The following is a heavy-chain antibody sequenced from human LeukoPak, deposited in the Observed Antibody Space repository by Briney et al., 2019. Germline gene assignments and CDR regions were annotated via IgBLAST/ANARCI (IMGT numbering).Heavy chain of an antibody. CDR2: INLSFNPGVDVT. CDR1: GYTFSSYH. CDR3: ARAWESIAGYYFDY. J-gene: IGHJ4*02. V-gene: IGHV1-46*01. Sequence: GASVKVSCKASGYTFSSYHIHWVRQAPGQGLEWMGKINLSFNPGVDVTSYAQKFQGRVTMTRDTSTNTVYMELSSLRSEDTAVYYCARAWESIAGYYFDYWGQGTLVTVSS. D-gene: IGHD1-26*01.